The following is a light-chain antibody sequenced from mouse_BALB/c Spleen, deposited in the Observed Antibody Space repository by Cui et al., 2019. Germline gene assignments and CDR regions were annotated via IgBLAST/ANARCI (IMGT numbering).Light chain of an antibody. CDR2: RTS. Sequence: ETVPTQSPTTIAASPGEKITITCSASSSISSNYLHCYKQKPGFTPKHLIYRTSNLASRVPARFSGSGSGTSYSLTIGTMETEDVATYYCQQGSGIPFGSRTKLEIK. J-gene: IGKJ4*01. CDR1: SSISSNY. V-gene: IGKV4-91*01. CDR3: QQGSGIP.